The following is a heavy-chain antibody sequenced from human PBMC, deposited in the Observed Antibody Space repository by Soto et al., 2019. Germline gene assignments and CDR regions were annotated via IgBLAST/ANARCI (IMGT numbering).Heavy chain of an antibody. V-gene: IGHV1-3*01. Sequence: ASVKVSGKASGNTITYYAMHSVRQAPGQRLEWMGWINAGNGNTKYSQKFQGRVTMTRDTSTSTVYMELSSLRSEDTAVYYCARDLYSSGWYIFDYWGQGTLVTVSS. CDR2: INAGNGNT. CDR3: ARDLYSSGWYIFDY. J-gene: IGHJ4*02. CDR1: GNTITYYA. D-gene: IGHD6-19*01.